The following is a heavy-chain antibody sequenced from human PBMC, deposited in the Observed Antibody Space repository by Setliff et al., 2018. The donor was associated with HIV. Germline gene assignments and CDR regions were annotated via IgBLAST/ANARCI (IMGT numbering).Heavy chain of an antibody. V-gene: IGHV4-61*05. CDR3: ARGHCSSTSCYSYAFDI. J-gene: IGHJ3*02. D-gene: IGHD2-2*01. Sequence: SETLSLTCTVSGGSISSSSYYWGWIRQPPGKGLEWIGYIYTSGSTNYNPSLKSRVTISVDTSKNQFSLKLSSVTATDTAVYYCARGHCSSTSCYSYAFDIWGQGTMVTVSS. CDR1: GGSISSSSYY. CDR2: IYTSGST.